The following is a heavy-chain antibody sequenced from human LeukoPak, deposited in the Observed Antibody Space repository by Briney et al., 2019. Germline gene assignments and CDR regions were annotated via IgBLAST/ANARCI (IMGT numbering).Heavy chain of an antibody. CDR3: ARDAAPCGPFGELPWGY. CDR1: GFTFSSYG. D-gene: IGHD3-10*01. J-gene: IGHJ4*02. CDR2: IWYDGSNK. Sequence: WGSLTLSCAASGFTFSSYGMHWVRQAPGKGLEWVAVIWYDGSNKYYADSVKGRFTISRDHYKNTLYLQMSSLRAEDTAVYYCARDAAPCGPFGELPWGYWGQGTLVTVSS. V-gene: IGHV3-33*01.